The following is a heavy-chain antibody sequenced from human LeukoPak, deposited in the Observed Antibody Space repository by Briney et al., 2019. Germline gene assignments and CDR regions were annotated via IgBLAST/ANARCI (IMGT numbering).Heavy chain of an antibody. Sequence: PSETLSLTCTVSGGSISSGSYYWSWIRQPAGKGLEWIGRIYTSGSTNYNPSLKSRITISVDTSKNQFSLKLSSVTAADTAVYYCAGKQPYYDILTGYTPYWYFDLWGRGTLVTVSS. J-gene: IGHJ2*01. CDR1: GGSISSGSYY. V-gene: IGHV4-61*02. CDR3: AGKQPYYDILTGYTPYWYFDL. D-gene: IGHD3-9*01. CDR2: IYTSGST.